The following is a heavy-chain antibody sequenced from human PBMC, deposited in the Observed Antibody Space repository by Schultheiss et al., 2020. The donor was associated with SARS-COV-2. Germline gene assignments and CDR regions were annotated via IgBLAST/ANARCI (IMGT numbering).Heavy chain of an antibody. CDR3: ARDCSGGSCRDYYYYYGMDV. Sequence: SETLSLTCAVYGGSFSGYYWSWIRQPPGKGLEWIGYIYYSGSTNYNPSLKSRVTISVDTSKNQFSLKLSSVTAADTAVYYCARDCSGGSCRDYYYYYGMDVWGQGTTVTVSS. CDR1: GGSFSGYY. V-gene: IGHV4-34*11. CDR2: IYYSGST. D-gene: IGHD2-15*01. J-gene: IGHJ6*02.